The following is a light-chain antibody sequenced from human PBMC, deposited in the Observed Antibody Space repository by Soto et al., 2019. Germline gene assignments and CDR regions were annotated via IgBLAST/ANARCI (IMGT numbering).Light chain of an antibody. CDR1: SSNIGAGYD. CDR2: GNS. V-gene: IGLV1-40*01. J-gene: IGLJ1*01. CDR3: QSYDSSLSAL. Sequence: QSVLTQPPSVSGAPGQRVTISCTGSSSNIGAGYDVHWYQQLPGTAPKLLIYGNSNRPSGVPDRFSGSKSGTSASLAITGLQAEDEPDYYCQSYDSSLSALFGTGTKLTVL.